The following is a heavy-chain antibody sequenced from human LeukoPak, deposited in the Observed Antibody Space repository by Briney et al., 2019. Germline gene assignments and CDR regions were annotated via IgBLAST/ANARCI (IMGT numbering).Heavy chain of an antibody. CDR3: ARIHSDSRGYYQHDY. CDR2: IYSGGST. V-gene: IGHV3-66*01. D-gene: IGHD3-22*01. Sequence: PGGSLRLSCAASGFTFSSYSMSWVRQAPGKGLEWVSFIYSGGSTYYADSVKGRFTISRDNSKNTLYLQMNSLRAEDTAVYFCARIHSDSRGYYQHDYWGQGTLVTVSS. J-gene: IGHJ4*02. CDR1: GFTFSSYS.